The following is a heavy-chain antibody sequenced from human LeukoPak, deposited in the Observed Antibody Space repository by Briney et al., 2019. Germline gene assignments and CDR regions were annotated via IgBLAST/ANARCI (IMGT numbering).Heavy chain of an antibody. J-gene: IGHJ4*02. CDR1: GYTFTSYG. V-gene: IGHV1-18*01. Sequence: ASVKVSCKASGYTFTSYGISWVRQAPGQGLEWMGWISAYNGNTNYAQKLQGRVTMTTDTSTSTAYMELRSLRSDDTAVYYCARDRGGPLGYCSSTSCYNDDYWGQGTLVTVSS. CDR2: ISAYNGNT. CDR3: ARDRGGPLGYCSSTSCYNDDY. D-gene: IGHD2-2*01.